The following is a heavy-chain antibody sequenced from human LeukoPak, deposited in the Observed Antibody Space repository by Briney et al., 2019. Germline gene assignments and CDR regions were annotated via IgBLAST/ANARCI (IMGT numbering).Heavy chain of an antibody. CDR2: MNPNSGNT. CDR1: GYTFTSYD. J-gene: IGHJ6*02. Sequence: ASVKVSCKASGYTFTSYDINWVRQATGQGLEWMGWMNPNSGNTGYTQKFQGRVTMTRNTSISTAYMELSSLRSEDTAVYYCARGPYSSSWYGPYYYYGMDVWGQGTTVTVSS. CDR3: ARGPYSSSWYGPYYYYGMDV. V-gene: IGHV1-8*02. D-gene: IGHD6-13*01.